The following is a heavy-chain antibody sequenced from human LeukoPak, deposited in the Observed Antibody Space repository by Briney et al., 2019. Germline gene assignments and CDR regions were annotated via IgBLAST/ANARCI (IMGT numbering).Heavy chain of an antibody. D-gene: IGHD6-13*01. J-gene: IGHJ4*02. CDR1: GGTFSSYA. CDR3: AREGYSSSWYVY. Sequence: ASVKVSCKASGGTFSSYAISWVRQAPGQGLEWMGRIIPILGIANYAQKFQGRVTITADKSTSTAYMELSSLRPEDTAVYYCAREGYSSSWYVYWGQGTLVTVSS. CDR2: IIPILGIA. V-gene: IGHV1-69*04.